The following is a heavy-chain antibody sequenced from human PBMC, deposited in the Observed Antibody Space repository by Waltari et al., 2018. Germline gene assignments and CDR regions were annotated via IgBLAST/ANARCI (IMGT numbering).Heavy chain of an antibody. Sequence: EVQLVESGGGLVQTGGSLRLSCAASGFGFSNYWMDWVRQVPGKGLVWVARTNKDGSGTAYADFVEGRLTISRDNAKNSVYLQTTSLRAEDTALYYCARSGLVSAFDYWGQGSLVTVAS. CDR3: ARSGLVSAFDY. CDR2: TNKDGSGT. CDR1: GFGFSNYW. J-gene: IGHJ4*02. D-gene: IGHD3-9*01. V-gene: IGHV3-74*01.